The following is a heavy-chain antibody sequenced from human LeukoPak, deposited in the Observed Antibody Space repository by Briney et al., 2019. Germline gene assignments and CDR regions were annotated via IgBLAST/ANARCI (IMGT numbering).Heavy chain of an antibody. D-gene: IGHD4-17*01. V-gene: IGHV1-46*01. Sequence: ASVKVSCKASGYTFTTYYIHWVRQALGQGLEWMGLIDPSSGSTSYAQMFQGRVTMTRDMSTTTVYIELSSLRSEDTAVYYCARDPGTVPNSGWFDPWGQGTLVTVSS. CDR2: IDPSSGST. J-gene: IGHJ5*02. CDR1: GYTFTTYY. CDR3: ARDPGTVPNSGWFDP.